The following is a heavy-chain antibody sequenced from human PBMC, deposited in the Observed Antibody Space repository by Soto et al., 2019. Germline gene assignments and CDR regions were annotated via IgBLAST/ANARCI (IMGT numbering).Heavy chain of an antibody. CDR1: GFTFSSYG. J-gene: IGHJ6*02. CDR3: AKDFYSNQSGYYYYGMDV. V-gene: IGHV3-30*18. Sequence: QVQLVESGGGVVQPGRSLRLSCAASGFTFSSYGMHWVRQAPGKGLEWVAVISYDGSNKYYADSVKGRFTISRDNSKNTLYLQMNSLRAEDTAVYYCAKDFYSNQSGYYYYGMDVWGQGTTVTVSS. D-gene: IGHD4-4*01. CDR2: ISYDGSNK.